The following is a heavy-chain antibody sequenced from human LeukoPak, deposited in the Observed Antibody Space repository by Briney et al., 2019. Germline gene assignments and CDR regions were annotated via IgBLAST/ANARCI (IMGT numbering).Heavy chain of an antibody. V-gene: IGHV4-59*08. CDR3: ARSIAVAGGGFDY. J-gene: IGHJ4*02. Sequence: SETLSLTCTVSGGPISSYYWSWIRQPPGKGLEWIGYIYYSGSTNYNPSLKSRVTISVDTSKNQFSLKLSSVTAADTAVYYCARSIAVAGGGFDYWGQGTLVTVSS. D-gene: IGHD6-19*01. CDR2: IYYSGST. CDR1: GGPISSYY.